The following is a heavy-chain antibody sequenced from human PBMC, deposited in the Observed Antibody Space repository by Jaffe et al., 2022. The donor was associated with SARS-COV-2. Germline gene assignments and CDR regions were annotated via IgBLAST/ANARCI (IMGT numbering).Heavy chain of an antibody. V-gene: IGHV5-51*01. D-gene: IGHD4-17*01. J-gene: IGHJ6*02. CDR1: GYSFTSYW. CDR2: IYPGDSDT. Sequence: EVQLVQSGAEVKKPGESLKISCKGSGYSFTSYWIGWVRQMPGKGLEWMGIIYPGDSDTRYSPSFQGQVTISADKSISTAYLQWSSLKASDTAMYYCARSNYGDYVSLLGYGMDVWGQGTTVTVSS. CDR3: ARSNYGDYVSLLGYGMDV.